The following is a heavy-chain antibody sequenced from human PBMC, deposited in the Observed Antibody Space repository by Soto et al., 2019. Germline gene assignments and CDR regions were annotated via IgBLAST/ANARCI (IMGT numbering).Heavy chain of an antibody. D-gene: IGHD6-19*01. CDR1: GYTFTSYA. J-gene: IGHJ5*02. CDR2: INAGNGNT. Sequence: GASVKVSCKASGYTFTSYAMHWVRQAPGQRLEWMGWINAGNGNTKYSQKFQGRVTITRDTSASTAYMELSSLRSEDTAVYYCARGGNSSGWYWFDPWGQGTLVTVSS. V-gene: IGHV1-3*01. CDR3: ARGGNSSGWYWFDP.